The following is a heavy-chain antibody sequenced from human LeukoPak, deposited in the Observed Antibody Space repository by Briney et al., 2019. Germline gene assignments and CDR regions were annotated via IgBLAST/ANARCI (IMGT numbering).Heavy chain of an antibody. CDR2: ISGSGGST. CDR1: GFTFSSYA. J-gene: IGHJ4*02. CDR3: AKIPVSYSSGWSNFDY. D-gene: IGHD6-19*01. V-gene: IGHV3-23*01. Sequence: GGSLRLSCAASGFTFSSYAMSWVRQAPGRGLEWVSAISGSGGSTYYADSVKGRFTISRDNSKNTLFLQMNSLRAEDTAVYYCAKIPVSYSSGWSNFDYWGQGTLVTVSS.